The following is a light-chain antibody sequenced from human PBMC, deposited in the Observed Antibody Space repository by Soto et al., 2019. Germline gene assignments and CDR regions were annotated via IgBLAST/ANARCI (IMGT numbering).Light chain of an antibody. CDR3: NSFTSSSTYV. CDR2: EVS. J-gene: IGLJ1*01. V-gene: IGLV2-14*01. Sequence: QSALTQPASVSGSPGQSITISCTGTSSDVGGYKYVSWYQQHPGKAPKLMIYEVSNRPSGVSNRFSGSKSGNTASLNISGLQAEDEADYYCNSFTSSSTYVFGTGTKLTVL. CDR1: SSDVGGYKY.